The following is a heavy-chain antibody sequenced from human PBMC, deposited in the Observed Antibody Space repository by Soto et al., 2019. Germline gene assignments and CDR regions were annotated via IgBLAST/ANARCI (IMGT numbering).Heavy chain of an antibody. J-gene: IGHJ4*02. CDR2: IRYDGSEK. CDR3: ARDLTKVAPLHF. D-gene: IGHD3-9*01. V-gene: IGHV3-33*01. CDR1: GFILSSFA. Sequence: QVQLVESGGGVVQPGTSLRLSCAASGFILSSFALHWVRHAPGKGLEWVAVIRYDGSEKYTGDSVKRRFTISRDNSKKTVYLEMSNLQAEETAVYYCARDLTKVAPLHFWAQGTLVNVS.